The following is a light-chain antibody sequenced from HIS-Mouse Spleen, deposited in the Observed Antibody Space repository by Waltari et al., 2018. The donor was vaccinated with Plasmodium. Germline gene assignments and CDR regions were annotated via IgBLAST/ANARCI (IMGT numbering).Light chain of an antibody. CDR1: RSYVGGYKY. J-gene: IGLJ1*01. Sequence: QSALTQPRPVSGSPGQSVTISCTGTRSYVGGYKYVSWYQQHPGKAPKPMIDDVSKRPSGVPDRFSGSKSGNTASLTISGLQAEDEADYYCCSYAGSYTYVFGTGTKVTVL. CDR3: CSYAGSYTYV. V-gene: IGLV2-11*01. CDR2: DVS.